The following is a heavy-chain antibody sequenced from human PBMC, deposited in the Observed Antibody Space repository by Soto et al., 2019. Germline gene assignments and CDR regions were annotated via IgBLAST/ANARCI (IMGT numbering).Heavy chain of an antibody. V-gene: IGHV4-59*01. CDR3: ARGRHWLDY. CDR1: GGSISDYY. CDR2: IYYTGST. D-gene: IGHD6-19*01. J-gene: IGHJ4*02. Sequence: SETLSLTCTFSGGSISDYYWSSIRQPPGKGLEWIGYIYYTGSTNYNPSLKSRVTISVDTSKNHFTLILSSVTAADTAVYYCARGRHWLDYWGPGFLVTVSS.